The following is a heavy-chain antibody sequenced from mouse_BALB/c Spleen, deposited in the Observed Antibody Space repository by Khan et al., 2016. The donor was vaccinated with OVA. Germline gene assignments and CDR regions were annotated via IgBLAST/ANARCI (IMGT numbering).Heavy chain of an antibody. J-gene: IGHJ4*01. D-gene: IGHD2-3*01. CDR3: ARWFDGYSSLYAMDY. CDR2: IWSDGST. Sequence: QVQLKESGPGLVAPSQSLSITCTVSGFSLTNYGVHWVRQPPGKGLEWLVVIWSDGSTNYNSVLKYRLSISKDNSKSQVFLKMNSLQTDDTAIYYCARWFDGYSSLYAMDYWGQGTSVTVSS. CDR1: GFSLTNYG. V-gene: IGHV2-6*02.